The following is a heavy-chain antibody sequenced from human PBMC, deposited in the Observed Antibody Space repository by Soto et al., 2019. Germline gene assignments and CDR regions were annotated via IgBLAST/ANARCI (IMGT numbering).Heavy chain of an antibody. CDR1: GGSIKSDYY. V-gene: IGHV4-30-4*01. CDR2: KYYSGAT. CDR3: ARGRPNYFYYGLDV. Sequence: SETLSLTCTASGGSIKSDYYWAWVRQFPGGGLQGMGYKYYSGATDSDPSLERRVSFSVDMSKNQFSLHLTSVTVADTAVYYCARGRPNYFYYGLDVWGQGMLVTVSS. J-gene: IGHJ6*02.